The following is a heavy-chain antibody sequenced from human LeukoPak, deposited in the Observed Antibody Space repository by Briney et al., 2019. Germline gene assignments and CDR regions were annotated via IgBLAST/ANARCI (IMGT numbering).Heavy chain of an antibody. CDR2: MNPNSGNT. CDR1: GYTLTGYY. Sequence: GASVKVSCKASGYTLTGYYMHWVRPATGQGLEWMGWMNPNSGNTGYAQKFQGRVTMTRNTSISTAYMELSSLRSEDTAVYYCARGKWGYDYWGQGTLVTVSS. J-gene: IGHJ4*02. V-gene: IGHV1-8*02. CDR3: ARGKWGYDY. D-gene: IGHD1-26*01.